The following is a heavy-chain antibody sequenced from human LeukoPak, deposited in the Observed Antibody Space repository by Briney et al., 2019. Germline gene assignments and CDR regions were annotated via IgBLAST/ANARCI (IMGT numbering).Heavy chain of an antibody. CDR2: IIPMFDTP. D-gene: IGHD3-22*01. CDR1: GGTFSNYA. V-gene: IGHV1-69*13. J-gene: IGHJ3*02. Sequence: SMKVSCKASGGTFSNYAISWVRQAPGQGLEWMGGIIPMFDTPIYAQKFQGRVTITADESTSTVYMELSSLRSEDTAVYFCASTDYYDSRGYGGSFAIWGQGTMVTVSS. CDR3: ASTDYYDSRGYGGSFAI.